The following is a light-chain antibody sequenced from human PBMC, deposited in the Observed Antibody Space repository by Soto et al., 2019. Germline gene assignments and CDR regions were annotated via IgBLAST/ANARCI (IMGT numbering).Light chain of an antibody. CDR2: GAS. CDR3: QQYGSSLIT. J-gene: IGKJ5*01. CDR1: QSADSN. Sequence: ERLMTQSPATLSVSXXERAXLXCRASQSADSNLAWYQQKPGQXPRLLIXGASSXATGIPDRFSGSGSGTDFTLTISRLEPEDFAVYYCQQYGSSLITFGQGTRLEIK. V-gene: IGKV3-20*01.